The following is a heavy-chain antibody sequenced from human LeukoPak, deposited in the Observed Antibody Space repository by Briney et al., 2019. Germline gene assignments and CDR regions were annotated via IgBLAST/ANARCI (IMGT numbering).Heavy chain of an antibody. V-gene: IGHV4-39*01. CDR2: VYYSGST. CDR3: ASGVVVVAATRIDAFDI. CDR1: DGDINTSPYY. J-gene: IGHJ3*02. D-gene: IGHD2-15*01. Sequence: SETLFLTCTFSDGDINTSPYYWGWIRQPPGKGLQWIGSVYYSGSTYYSPSLKSRVTISVDTSKNQFSLKLSSVTAADTAVYYCASGVVVVAATRIDAFDIWGQGTMVAVSS.